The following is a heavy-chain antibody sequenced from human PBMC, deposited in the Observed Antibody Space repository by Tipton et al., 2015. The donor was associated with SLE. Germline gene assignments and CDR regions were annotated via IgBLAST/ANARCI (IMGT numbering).Heavy chain of an antibody. V-gene: IGHV3-30*02. CDR2: IRYDGSNK. J-gene: IGHJ5*02. CDR3: ASRGFPGGAGNWFDP. D-gene: IGHD3-16*01. Sequence: SLRLSCAASGFTFSSYGMHWVRQAPGKGLEWVAFIRYDGSNKYYADSVKGRFTISRDNSKNTLYLQMNSLRAEDTAVYYCASRGFPGGAGNWFDPWGQGTLVTVSS. CDR1: GFTFSSYG.